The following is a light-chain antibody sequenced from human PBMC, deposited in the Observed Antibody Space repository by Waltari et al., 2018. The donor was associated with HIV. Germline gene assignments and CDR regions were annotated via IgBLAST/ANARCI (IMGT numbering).Light chain of an antibody. J-gene: IGLJ3*02. CDR3: GTWDSGLSAVV. CDR2: DNY. V-gene: IGLV1-51*01. CDR1: SSNLGSND. Sequence: QSVLTQPPSVSAAPGQRVTISCSGSSSNLGSNDFSWYQQLPGTAPKLLIFDNYKRPSGIPDRFSGSKSGTSATLGITGLQTGDEADYYCGTWDSGLSAVVFGGGTKLTVL.